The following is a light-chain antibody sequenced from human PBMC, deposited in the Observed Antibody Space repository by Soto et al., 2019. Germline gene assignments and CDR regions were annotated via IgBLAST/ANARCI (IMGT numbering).Light chain of an antibody. J-gene: IGKJ5*01. V-gene: IGKV3-15*01. CDR3: QQYNNWPIT. Sequence: IVMTQSPATLSVSPLESPTLSCRASQSISTKLAWYQQKPGQAPRLLIYGASTRATGIPVRFSGSGSGTEFTLTITSLQFEDFAVYYCQQYNNWPITFGQGTRLEIK. CDR2: GAS. CDR1: QSISTK.